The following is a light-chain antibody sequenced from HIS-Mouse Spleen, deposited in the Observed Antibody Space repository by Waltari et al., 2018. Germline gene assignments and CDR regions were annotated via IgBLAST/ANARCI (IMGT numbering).Light chain of an antibody. CDR1: KLGEKY. Sequence: SYELTQPPSVSVSPGQTASITCSGDKLGEKYACWYQQKPGQSPVPVIYQDSKRPSGIPERFSGSNSGNTATLTISGTQAMDEADYYCQAWDSSTGVFGTGTKVTVL. J-gene: IGLJ1*01. CDR3: QAWDSSTGV. CDR2: QDS. V-gene: IGLV3-1*01.